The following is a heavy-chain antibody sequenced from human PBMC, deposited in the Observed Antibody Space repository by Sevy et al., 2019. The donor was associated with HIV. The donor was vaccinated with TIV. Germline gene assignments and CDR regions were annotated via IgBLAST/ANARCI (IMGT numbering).Heavy chain of an antibody. V-gene: IGHV1-69*13. Sequence: ASVKVSCKASGGTFSSYAISWVRQAPGQGLEWMGGIIPIFGTANYAQKFQGRVTITADECTSTAYMELSSLRSEDTAVYYCAPLGYCSGGSCYGWFDPWGQGTLVTVSS. CDR2: IIPIFGTA. D-gene: IGHD2-15*01. CDR3: APLGYCSGGSCYGWFDP. CDR1: GGTFSSYA. J-gene: IGHJ5*02.